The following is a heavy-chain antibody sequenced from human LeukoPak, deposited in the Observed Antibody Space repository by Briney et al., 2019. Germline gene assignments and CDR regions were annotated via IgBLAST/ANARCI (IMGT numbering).Heavy chain of an antibody. D-gene: IGHD3-10*01. J-gene: IGHJ4*02. CDR2: ITGSGDGT. CDR3: VKGFVHPTYYFDY. V-gene: IGHV3-23*01. CDR1: GFTFSNYA. Sequence: GGSLRLSCAASGFTFSNYAMMWVRQAPGKRLEWVSSITGSGDGTYYADSVRGRFTISRDNSENTLYLQLNSLRAEDAAVYFCVKGFVHPTYYFDYWGQGTLVTVSS.